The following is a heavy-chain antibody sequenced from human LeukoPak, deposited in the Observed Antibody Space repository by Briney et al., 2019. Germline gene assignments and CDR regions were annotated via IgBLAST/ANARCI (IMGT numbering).Heavy chain of an antibody. Sequence: ASVKVSCKASGYTFTGYYIHWVRQAPGQGLEWMGRINPNTGGTDYAQKFQGRVTMTRDTSITTAYMELSRLTSDDTAIYYCAKVPPSITAAGNWLGPWGQGALVTVSS. CDR2: INPNTGGT. D-gene: IGHD6-13*01. CDR3: AKVPPSITAAGNWLGP. V-gene: IGHV1-2*06. J-gene: IGHJ5*02. CDR1: GYTFTGYY.